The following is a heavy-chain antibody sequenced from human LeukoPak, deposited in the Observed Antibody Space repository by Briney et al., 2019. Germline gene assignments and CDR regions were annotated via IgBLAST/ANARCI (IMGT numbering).Heavy chain of an antibody. J-gene: IGHJ4*02. CDR3: ARGRGPVAGPYFDY. CDR2: MNPNSGNT. CDR1: GYTFTSYD. D-gene: IGHD6-19*01. Sequence: GASVKVSCKASGYTFTSYDINWVRQATGQGLEWMGWMNPNSGNTGYAQKFQGRVTMTRNTSISTAYMELSSLRSEDTAVYYCARGRGPVAGPYFDYWGQGTLVTVSS. V-gene: IGHV1-8*01.